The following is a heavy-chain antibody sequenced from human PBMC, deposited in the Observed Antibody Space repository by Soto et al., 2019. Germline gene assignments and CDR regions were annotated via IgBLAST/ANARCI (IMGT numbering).Heavy chain of an antibody. D-gene: IGHD6-25*01. V-gene: IGHV3-23*01. Sequence: PGGSLRLSCAASGFTFSSYAMSWVRQAPGKGLEWVSAISGSGGSTYYADSVKGRFTISRDNSKNTLYLQMNSLRAEDTAVYYCAKDSWLEVGGSNWFDPWGQGPLVTVSS. CDR2: ISGSGGST. CDR3: AKDSWLEVGGSNWFDP. J-gene: IGHJ5*02. CDR1: GFTFSSYA.